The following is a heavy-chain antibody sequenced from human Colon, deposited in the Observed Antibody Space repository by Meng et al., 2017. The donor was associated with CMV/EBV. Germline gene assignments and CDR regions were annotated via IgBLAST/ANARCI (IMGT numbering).Heavy chain of an antibody. CDR2: VYYTGRP. J-gene: IGHJ4*02. CDR1: GGSVSSSTYY. V-gene: IGHV4-39*07. D-gene: IGHD2/OR15-2a*01. CDR3: AKNIDTFHGY. Sequence: GSLRLSCNVTGGSVSSSTYYWAWIRQPPGKGLEWVGSVYYTGRPFYSTSVKSRVTISLDLSKNQFSLKLKSVTAADTALYSCAKNIDTFHGYWGQGTLVTVSS.